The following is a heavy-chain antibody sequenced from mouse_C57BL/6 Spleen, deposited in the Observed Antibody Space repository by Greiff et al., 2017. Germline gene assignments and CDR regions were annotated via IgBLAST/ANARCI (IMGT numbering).Heavy chain of an antibody. D-gene: IGHD2-2*01. CDR3: ARSDGNDENYYAMGY. Sequence: VQLQQPGAELVKPGASVKLSCTASGFNINDYYMHWVKQRPEQGLEWIGRIDPEDGETKYAPKFQGKATITADTSSNTAYLQLSSLTSEDTAVYYCARSDGNDENYYAMGYWGKGASVTVST. J-gene: IGHJ4*01. CDR1: GFNINDYY. CDR2: IDPEDGET. V-gene: IGHV14-2*01.